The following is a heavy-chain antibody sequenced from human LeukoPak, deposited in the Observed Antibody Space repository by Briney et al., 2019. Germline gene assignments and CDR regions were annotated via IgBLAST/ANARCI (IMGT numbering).Heavy chain of an antibody. Sequence: GESLRISCKGSGYSFTSYWISWVRQMPGKGLEWMGIIYPGDSDTRYSPSFQGQVTISADKSISTAYLQWSSLKASDTAMYYCARLLMTATLYYFDYWGQGTLVTVSS. D-gene: IGHD2-21*02. CDR2: IYPGDSDT. J-gene: IGHJ4*02. CDR3: ARLLMTATLYYFDY. CDR1: GYSFTSYW. V-gene: IGHV5-51*01.